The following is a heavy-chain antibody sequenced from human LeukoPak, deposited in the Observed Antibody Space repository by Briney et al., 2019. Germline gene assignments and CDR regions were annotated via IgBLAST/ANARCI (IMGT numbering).Heavy chain of an antibody. Sequence: GGSLRLSCAVSGITFHNYGMSWVRQAPGKGLEWVAGISDSGGSTNYADSVKGRFTISRDNPKNTLYLQMTSLRAEDTAVYFCAKRGVVIRVILVGFHKEAYYFDSWGQGALVTVSS. V-gene: IGHV3-23*01. CDR1: GITFHNYG. CDR2: ISDSGGST. D-gene: IGHD3-22*01. J-gene: IGHJ4*02. CDR3: AKRGVVIRVILVGFHKEAYYFDS.